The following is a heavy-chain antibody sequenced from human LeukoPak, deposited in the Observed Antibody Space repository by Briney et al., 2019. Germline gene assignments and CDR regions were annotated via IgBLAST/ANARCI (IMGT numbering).Heavy chain of an antibody. CDR1: GYSFTSYW. D-gene: IGHD5-18*01. CDR2: IYPGYSYT. Sequence: GESLKISCKGSGYSFTSYWIGWVRQLPGKGLEWMGIIYPGYSYTRYSPSFQGQVTISAGKSISAAYLQWSSLKASDTAMYYCARHSWRGYSYAGIDYWGQGTLATVSS. CDR3: ARHSWRGYSYAGIDY. J-gene: IGHJ4*02. V-gene: IGHV5-51*01.